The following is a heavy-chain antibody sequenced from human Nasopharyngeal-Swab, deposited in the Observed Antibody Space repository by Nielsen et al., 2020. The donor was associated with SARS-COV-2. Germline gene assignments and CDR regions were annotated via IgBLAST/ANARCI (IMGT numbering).Heavy chain of an antibody. D-gene: IGHD3-22*01. CDR3: VRVQTVVVSTYYFDS. Sequence: ALVKVSCKASGYTFNNYGISWVRQAPGQGLEWMAWISTYNGNKEYAQKFQGRVTMTTDTSTSTAYLELRSLRSDDTAVYYCVRVQTVVVSTYYFDSWGQGTLVTVSS. CDR2: ISTYNGNK. CDR1: GYTFNNYG. J-gene: IGHJ4*02. V-gene: IGHV1-18*01.